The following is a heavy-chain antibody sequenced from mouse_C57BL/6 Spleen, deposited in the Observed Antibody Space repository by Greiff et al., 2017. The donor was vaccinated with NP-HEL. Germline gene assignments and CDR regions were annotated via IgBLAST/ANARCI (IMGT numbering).Heavy chain of an antibody. CDR1: GFTFTDYY. Sequence: EVKVVESGGGLVQPGGSLSLSCAASGFTFTDYYMSWVRQPPGKALEWLGFIRNKANGYTTEYSASVKGRFTISRDNSQSILYLQMNALRAEDSATYYCARYPGTFDCWGQGTTLTVSS. CDR2: IRNKANGYTT. J-gene: IGHJ2*01. D-gene: IGHD4-1*01. CDR3: ARYPGTFDC. V-gene: IGHV7-3*01.